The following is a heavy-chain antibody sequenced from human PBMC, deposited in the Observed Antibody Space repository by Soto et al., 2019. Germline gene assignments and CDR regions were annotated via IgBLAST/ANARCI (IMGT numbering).Heavy chain of an antibody. V-gene: IGHV4-30-4*01. CDR2: IYYSGST. CDR3: ARIEYSSSSKGH. J-gene: IGHJ4*02. CDR1: GGSISSGDYY. D-gene: IGHD6-6*01. Sequence: SETLSLTCTVSGGSISSGDYYWSWIRQPPGKGLEWIGYIYYSGSTYYNPSLKSRVTISVDTSKNQFSLKLSSVTAADTAVYYCARIEYSSSSKGHSGQATLVTVSS.